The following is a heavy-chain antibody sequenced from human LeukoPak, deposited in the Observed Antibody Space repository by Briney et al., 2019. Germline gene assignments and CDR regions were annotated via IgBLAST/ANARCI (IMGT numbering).Heavy chain of an antibody. CDR2: ISSNGGNT. Sequence: WETLTLSCAASGDTFSSYARHWIRQAPGKGLEFISAISSNGGNTYYADSVKGRFTIYRDNSKNTLYLQMGSLRAEDMAVYYCARGGGYSGYDYDYWGQGTLVTVSS. CDR3: ARGGGYSGYDYDY. V-gene: IGHV3-64*02. J-gene: IGHJ4*02. CDR1: GDTFSSYA. D-gene: IGHD5-12*01.